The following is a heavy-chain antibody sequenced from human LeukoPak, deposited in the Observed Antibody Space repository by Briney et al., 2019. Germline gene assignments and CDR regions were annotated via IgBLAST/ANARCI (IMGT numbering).Heavy chain of an antibody. D-gene: IGHD4-17*01. CDR1: GFTFSSFS. V-gene: IGHV3-7*05. CDR2: IKPDGSAK. Sequence: GGSLRLSCAASGFTFSSFSMNWVRQAPGKGLEWVANIKPDGSAKYYVDSVKGRFTISRDNAKNSLYLQMNSLRAEDTALYYCARGDMTTVRFWGQGILVTVSS. J-gene: IGHJ4*02. CDR3: ARGDMTTVRF.